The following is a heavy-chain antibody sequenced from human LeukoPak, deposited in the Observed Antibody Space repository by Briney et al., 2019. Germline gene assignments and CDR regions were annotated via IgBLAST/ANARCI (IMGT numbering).Heavy chain of an antibody. Sequence: ASVKVSCKASGYTLGRFGISWVRQAPGQGLEWMGDISGYNGKTNYAQKFQGRVTMTTDTSTSTAYMELRSLRSDDTAVYYCAGCAIYGVVTAEIDYWGQGTLVTVSS. CDR2: ISGYNGKT. CDR3: AGCAIYGVVTAEIDY. J-gene: IGHJ4*02. D-gene: IGHD3-3*01. CDR1: GYTLGRFG. V-gene: IGHV1-18*01.